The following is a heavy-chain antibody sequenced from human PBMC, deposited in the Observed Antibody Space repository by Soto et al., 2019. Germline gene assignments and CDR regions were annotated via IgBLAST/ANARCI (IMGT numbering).Heavy chain of an antibody. D-gene: IGHD3-10*01. CDR2: INAGNGNT. CDR1: GYTFTSYA. Sequence: QVQLVQSGAEVKKPGASVKVSCKASGYTFTSYAMHWVRQAPGQRLEWMGWINAGNGNTKYSQKFQGRVTITRDTSASTAYMELSSLRSEDTAVYYCAAPSYYHTTLVLYYYYGMDVWGQGTTVTVSS. J-gene: IGHJ6*02. V-gene: IGHV1-3*01. CDR3: AAPSYYHTTLVLYYYYGMDV.